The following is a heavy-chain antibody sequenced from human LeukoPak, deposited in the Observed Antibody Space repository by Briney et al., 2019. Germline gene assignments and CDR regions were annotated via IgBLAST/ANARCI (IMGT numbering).Heavy chain of an antibody. CDR3: ARIYYYDSSGYYLDY. J-gene: IGHJ4*02. CDR2: ISAYNGNT. D-gene: IGHD3-22*01. Sequence: GSVKVSCKASGYTFTSYGISWVRQAPGQGLEWMGWISAYNGNTNYAQKLQGRVNMTTDTSTSTAYMELRSLRSDDTAVYYCARIYYYDSSGYYLDYWGQGTLVTVSS. CDR1: GYTFTSYG. V-gene: IGHV1-18*01.